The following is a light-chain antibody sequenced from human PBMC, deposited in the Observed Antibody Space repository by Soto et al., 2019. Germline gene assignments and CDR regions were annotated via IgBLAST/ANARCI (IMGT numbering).Light chain of an antibody. CDR2: GAS. V-gene: IGKV3-20*01. J-gene: IGKJ2*01. CDR1: QSLSSTY. Sequence: EIVLTQSPGTLSLSPGERATLSCRASQSLSSTYLAWYQQKPGQSPRLLIYGASSRATGIPDRFSGSGSGTDFTLTISRLEPEDFAVYYCQQSGSSPPYTFGAGTRLEIK. CDR3: QQSGSSPPYT.